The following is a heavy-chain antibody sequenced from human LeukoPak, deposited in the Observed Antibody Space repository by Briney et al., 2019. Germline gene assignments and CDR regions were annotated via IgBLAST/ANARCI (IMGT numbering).Heavy chain of an antibody. CDR3: ARHRGDCRTTETYYYSYYMDV. D-gene: IGHD2-21*02. V-gene: IGHV5-51*01. CDR2: IYPGDSET. Sequence: GESLKISCKGSGYSFSSYWIGWVRQMPGKGLEWMAIIYPGDSETTYSPSFHGQVTISADNSISTAYLQWNSLKASDTAIYYCARHRGDCRTTETYYYSYYMDVWGKGTTVTVSS. CDR1: GYSFSSYW. J-gene: IGHJ6*03.